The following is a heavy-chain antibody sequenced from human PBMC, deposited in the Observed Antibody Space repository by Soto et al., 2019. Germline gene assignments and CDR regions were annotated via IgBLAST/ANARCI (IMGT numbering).Heavy chain of an antibody. J-gene: IGHJ6*03. V-gene: IGHV4-34*01. D-gene: IGHD3-10*01. CDR2: INHSGST. CDR3: AGGGSGLYYYYMDV. Sequence: QVQLQQWGAGLLKPSETLSLTCAVYGGSFSGYYWSWIRQPPGKGLEWIGEINHSGSTNYNPSLKSRVIISVDTSKNQFSLKLSSVTAADTAVYYCAGGGSGLYYYYMDVWGKGTTVTVSS. CDR1: GGSFSGYY.